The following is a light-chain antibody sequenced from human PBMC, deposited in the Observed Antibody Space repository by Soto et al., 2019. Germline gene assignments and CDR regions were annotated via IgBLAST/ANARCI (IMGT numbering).Light chain of an antibody. J-gene: IGKJ4*01. CDR2: DAS. CDR1: QSVSSY. V-gene: IGKV3-11*01. CDR3: QQRRT. Sequence: EIVLTQSPATLSLSPGERATLSCRASQSVSSYLAWYQQKPGQAPRLLIYDASNRATGIPARFSGSGSGTDFTLTISRLETEDFAVYYCQQRRTFGGGTKVEIK.